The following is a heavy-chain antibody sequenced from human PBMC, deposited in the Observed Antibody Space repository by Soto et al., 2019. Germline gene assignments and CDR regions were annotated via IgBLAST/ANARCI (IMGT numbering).Heavy chain of an antibody. CDR3: ARGDDSSGYSAFDI. D-gene: IGHD3-22*01. J-gene: IGHJ3*02. CDR2: IYRGGDT. CDR1: GFTVSSNY. Sequence: EVQLVESGGGLVQPGGSLRLSCVASGFTVSSNYMSWVRQAPGKGLEWISIIYRGGDTYYADSVNVRFTISRDNSKNTLYLQMNSLRAADTAVYYCARGDDSSGYSAFDIWGQGTMVTVSS. V-gene: IGHV3-66*01.